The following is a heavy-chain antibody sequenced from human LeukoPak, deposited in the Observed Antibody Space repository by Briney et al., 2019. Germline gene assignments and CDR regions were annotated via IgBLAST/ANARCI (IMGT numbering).Heavy chain of an antibody. CDR1: GYTFSVYY. CDR3: ARVDRYSTWGNYFDY. CDR2: VVPNSGGT. V-gene: IGHV1-2*02. D-gene: IGHD6-13*01. Sequence: ASVKVSCKASGYTFSVYYIHWLRQAPGQGLEWMGWVVPNSGGTNYAQKFRDRVTMTRDTSIDTAYIELSSLTYDDTAVYYCARVDRYSTWGNYFDYWGQGTLVTVSS. J-gene: IGHJ4*02.